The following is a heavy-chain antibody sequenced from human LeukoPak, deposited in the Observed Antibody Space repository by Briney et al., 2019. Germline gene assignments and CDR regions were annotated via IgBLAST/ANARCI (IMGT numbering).Heavy chain of an antibody. V-gene: IGHV1-46*01. CDR1: EYTFTSHY. Sequence: ASVKVSCKASEYTFTSHYMHWVRQAPGQGLEWMDILSPGGGTTTYAQKFQGRVTMTRDTSTSTLYMELSSLRSEDTAVYYCARGNGDYVVYYFDYWGQGTLVTVSS. CDR2: LSPGGGTT. J-gene: IGHJ4*02. D-gene: IGHD4-17*01. CDR3: ARGNGDYVVYYFDY.